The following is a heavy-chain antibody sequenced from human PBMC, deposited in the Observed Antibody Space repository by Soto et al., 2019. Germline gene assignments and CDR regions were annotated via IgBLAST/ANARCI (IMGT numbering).Heavy chain of an antibody. D-gene: IGHD3-10*01. J-gene: IGHJ6*02. CDR1: GFTFSSDA. Sequence: DVQLLESGGHLVQPGGSLRLSCAASGFTFSSDAMSWVRQAPGKGLEWGSSVSAGGDMTYYSDSVKGRFTISRDNSNNALFLPMNSLRIEDTALYYCARGDRGGSGAPASYYYSGLDVWGQGATVTVS. CDR2: VSAGGDMT. V-gene: IGHV3-23*01. CDR3: ARGDRGGSGAPASYYYSGLDV.